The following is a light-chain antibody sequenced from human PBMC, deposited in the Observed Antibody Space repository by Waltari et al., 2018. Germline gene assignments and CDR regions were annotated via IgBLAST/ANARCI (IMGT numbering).Light chain of an antibody. V-gene: IGLV2-11*01. Sequence: QSALTQPRSVSGSPGQSVPISCTGTSRTVGTYAYVSWYQQYPGKPPKLMIFDVSKRPSGVPDRFSGSKSDNTASLTISGLQPADEADYYCCSYAGQYTWVFGGGTKLTVL. CDR1: SRTVGTYAY. CDR2: DVS. J-gene: IGLJ3*02. CDR3: CSYAGQYTWV.